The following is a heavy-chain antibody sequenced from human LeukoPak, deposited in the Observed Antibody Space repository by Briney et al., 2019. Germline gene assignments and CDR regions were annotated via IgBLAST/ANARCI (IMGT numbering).Heavy chain of an antibody. V-gene: IGHV3-49*03. CDR2: IRSKAYGGTT. CDR3: TRDVVGATYYFDY. CDR1: GFTFGDYA. Sequence: SLRLSCTASGFTFGDYAMSWFRQAPGKGLEWVGFIRSKAYGGTTEYAASAKGRFTISRDDSKSIAYLQMNSLKTEDTAVYYCTRDVVGATYYFDYWGQGTLVTVSS. J-gene: IGHJ4*02. D-gene: IGHD1-26*01.